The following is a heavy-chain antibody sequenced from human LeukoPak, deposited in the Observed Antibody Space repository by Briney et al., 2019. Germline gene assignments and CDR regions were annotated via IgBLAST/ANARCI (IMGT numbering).Heavy chain of an antibody. Sequence: GGSLRLSCAASGFPFSSYSMTWVRQAPGKGLEWVANIKPDGTTKFYVDSVKGRFTISRDNASNSLYLQMNSLRAEDTAIYYCARSIPYGTTWYGRSDYWGQGTLVTVSS. CDR2: IKPDGTTK. J-gene: IGHJ4*02. D-gene: IGHD6-13*01. CDR3: ARSIPYGTTWYGRSDY. CDR1: GFPFSSYS. V-gene: IGHV3-7*03.